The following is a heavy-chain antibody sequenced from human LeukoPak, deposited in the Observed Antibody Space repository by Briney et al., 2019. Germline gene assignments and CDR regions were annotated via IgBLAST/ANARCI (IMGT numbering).Heavy chain of an antibody. Sequence: ASVKVSCKASGYTFTNFGISWVRQASGQGLEWMGWISGYNGNTNYAQKLQGRVTMTTDTSTSTAYMDLRSLRSDDTAVYYCARDRHRRHYYDSSLHPPLDYWGQGTLVTVSS. CDR3: ARDRHRRHYYDSSLHPPLDY. CDR1: GYTFTNFG. D-gene: IGHD3-22*01. CDR2: ISGYNGNT. J-gene: IGHJ4*02. V-gene: IGHV1-18*01.